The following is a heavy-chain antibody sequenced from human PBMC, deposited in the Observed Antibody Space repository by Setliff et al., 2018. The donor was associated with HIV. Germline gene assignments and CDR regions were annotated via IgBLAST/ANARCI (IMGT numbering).Heavy chain of an antibody. CDR2: ISPHSGAT. CDR3: ARDRLYCSRGSCYPNWFDS. Sequence: GASVQVSCKSSGHTLSGYSIHWVRQAPGQGPEWMGWISPHSGATNYAQKFQGRVTLTRDASITTAYMELNSLRSDDTAMYYCARDRLYCSRGSCYPNWFDSWGQGTLVTVSS. CDR1: GHTLSGYS. D-gene: IGHD2-15*01. J-gene: IGHJ5*01. V-gene: IGHV1-2*02.